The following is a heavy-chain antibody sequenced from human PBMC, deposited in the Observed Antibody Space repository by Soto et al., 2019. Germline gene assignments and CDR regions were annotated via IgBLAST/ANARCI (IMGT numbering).Heavy chain of an antibody. CDR1: GFTFSSYS. CDR3: ARDMSGSYYHIMDV. D-gene: IGHD1-26*01. J-gene: IGHJ6*02. CDR2: ISSSSSTI. Sequence: PGGSLRLSCAASGFTFSSYSMNWVRQAPGKGLEWVSYISSSSSTIYYADSVKGRFTISRDNAKNSLYLQMKSLRDEDTAVYYCARDMSGSYYHIMDVWGQGNTVTVSS. V-gene: IGHV3-48*02.